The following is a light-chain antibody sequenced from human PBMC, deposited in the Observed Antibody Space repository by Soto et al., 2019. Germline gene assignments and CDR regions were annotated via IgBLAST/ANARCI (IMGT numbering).Light chain of an antibody. CDR3: QQSYSTPRGT. V-gene: IGKV1-39*01. Sequence: DIQMTHSPSSLSSSVGYRVTITCRXSQSISSYLNWYQQKPGKAPKLLIYAASSLQSGVPSRFSGSGSGTDFTLTISSLQPEDFATYYCQQSYSTPRGTLGPGTKVDIK. CDR2: AAS. J-gene: IGKJ3*01. CDR1: QSISSY.